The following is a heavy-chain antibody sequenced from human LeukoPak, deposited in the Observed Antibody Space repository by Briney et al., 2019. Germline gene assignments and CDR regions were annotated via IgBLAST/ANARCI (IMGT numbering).Heavy chain of an antibody. J-gene: IGHJ1*01. CDR1: GGSISSYY. D-gene: IGHD2-15*01. V-gene: IGHV4-59*01. CDR3: ARGPGRAYFQH. Sequence: KTSETLSLTCTVSGGSISSYYWSWIRQPPGKGLEWIGYIYYSESTNYNPSLKSRVTISVDTSKNQFSLKLSSVTAADTAVYYCARGPGRAYFQHWGQGTLVTVSS. CDR2: IYYSEST.